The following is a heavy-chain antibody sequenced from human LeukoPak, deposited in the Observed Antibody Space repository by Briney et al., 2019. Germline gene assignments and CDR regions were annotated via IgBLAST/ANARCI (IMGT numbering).Heavy chain of an antibody. D-gene: IGHD6-13*01. CDR3: AKDHGSSDWYYFDY. Sequence: GGSLRLSRAASGFTFSSYGMSWVRQAPGKGLEWVSAISGRSGSTYYADSVKGRFTISRDNSKNTLYLQMNTLRADDTAVYYCAKDHGSSDWYYFDYWGQGTPVTVSS. CDR2: ISGRSGST. J-gene: IGHJ4*02. V-gene: IGHV3-23*01. CDR1: GFTFSSYG.